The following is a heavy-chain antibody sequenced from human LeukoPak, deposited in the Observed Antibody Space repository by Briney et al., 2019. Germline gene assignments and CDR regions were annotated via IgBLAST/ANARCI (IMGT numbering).Heavy chain of an antibody. J-gene: IGHJ3*02. CDR3: ARDWRLTDAFDI. Sequence: ASVKVSCKASGYTFTSYGISWVRQAPGQGLERMGWISAYNGNTNYAQKLQGRVTMTTDTSTSTAYMELRSLRSDDTAVYYCARDWRLTDAFDIWGQGTMVTVSS. CDR2: ISAYNGNT. D-gene: IGHD1-14*01. CDR1: GYTFTSYG. V-gene: IGHV1-18*01.